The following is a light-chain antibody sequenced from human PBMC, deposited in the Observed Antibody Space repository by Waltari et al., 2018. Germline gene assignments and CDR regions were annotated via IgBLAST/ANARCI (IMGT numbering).Light chain of an antibody. V-gene: IGKV3-20*01. J-gene: IGKJ2*01. CDR1: QSVSSSY. CDR2: GAS. Sequence: EIVLTQSPGTLSLSPGARATLSCRASQSVSSSYLAWYQQTPGQAPRLLIYGASSRATGIPDRFSGSGSGTDFTLTISRLEPEDFAVYYCQQYGSSPRYTFGQGTKLEIK. CDR3: QQYGSSPRYT.